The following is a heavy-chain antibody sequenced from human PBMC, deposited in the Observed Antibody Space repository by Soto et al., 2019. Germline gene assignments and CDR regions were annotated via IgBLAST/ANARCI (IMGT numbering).Heavy chain of an antibody. Sequence: EVQLLESGGGLVQPGGSLRLSCTASGFTFSRHAMTWVRQTPGKGLEWVSGLSDSGGSIYYADSVKGRFTISRDNSMNTLYLQMSTLRADDTAVYYCAKVSSSWYAGFFDLWGQGTLVTVSS. D-gene: IGHD6-13*01. J-gene: IGHJ4*02. CDR2: LSDSGGSI. CDR1: GFTFSRHA. V-gene: IGHV3-23*01. CDR3: AKVSSSWYAGFFDL.